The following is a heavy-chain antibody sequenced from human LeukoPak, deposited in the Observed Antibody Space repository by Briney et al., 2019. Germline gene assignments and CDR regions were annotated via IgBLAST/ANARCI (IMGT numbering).Heavy chain of an antibody. Sequence: SETLSPTCAVSGYSISSGYYWGWIRQPPGKGLEWIGSIYHSGSTYYNPSLKSRVTISVDTSKNQFSLKLSSVTAADTAVYYCARQGTTVSPNFDLWGRGTLVTVSS. CDR2: IYHSGST. J-gene: IGHJ2*01. CDR1: GYSISSGYY. V-gene: IGHV4-38-2*01. CDR3: ARQGTTVSPNFDL. D-gene: IGHD4-11*01.